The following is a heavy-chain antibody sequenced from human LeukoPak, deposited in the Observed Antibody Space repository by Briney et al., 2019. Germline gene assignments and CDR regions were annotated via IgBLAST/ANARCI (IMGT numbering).Heavy chain of an antibody. CDR1: GGSISSGGYY. J-gene: IGHJ4*02. CDR2: IYYSGST. V-gene: IGHV4-31*03. CDR3: ARDPDYYGSGSYSYFDY. D-gene: IGHD3-10*01. Sequence: SQTLSLTCTVSGGSISSGGYYWSWIRQHPGKGLEWIGDIYYSGSTSYNPSLRRRVTISVDTSKNQFSLKLSSLTAADTAVYYCARDPDYYGSGSYSYFDYWGQGTLVTVSS.